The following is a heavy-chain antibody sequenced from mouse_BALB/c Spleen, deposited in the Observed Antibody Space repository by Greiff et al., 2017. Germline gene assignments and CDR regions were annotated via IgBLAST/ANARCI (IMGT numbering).Heavy chain of an antibody. V-gene: IGHV1-12*01. CDR2: IYPGNGDT. CDR1: GYTFTSYN. Sequence: LQESGAELVKPGASVKMSCKASGYTFTSYNMHWVKQTPGQGLEWIGAIYPGNGDTSYNQKFKGKATLTADKSSSTAYMQLSSLTSEDSAVYYCARGDYFDYWGQGTTLTVSS. CDR3: ARGDYFDY. J-gene: IGHJ2*01.